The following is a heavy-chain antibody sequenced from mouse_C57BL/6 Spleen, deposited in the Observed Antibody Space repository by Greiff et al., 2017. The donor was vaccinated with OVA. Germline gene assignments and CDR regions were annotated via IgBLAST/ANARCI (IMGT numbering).Heavy chain of an antibody. CDR1: GYTFTSYW. V-gene: IGHV1-64*01. CDR3: ARSDPYYYAMDY. CDR2: IHPNSGST. J-gene: IGHJ4*01. Sequence: QVQLQQPGAELVKPGASVKLSCKASGYTFTSYWMHWVKQRPGQGLEWIGMIHPNSGSTNYNEKFKSKATLTVDKSSSTAYMQLSSLTSEDSAVYNCARSDPYYYAMDYWGQGTSVTVSS.